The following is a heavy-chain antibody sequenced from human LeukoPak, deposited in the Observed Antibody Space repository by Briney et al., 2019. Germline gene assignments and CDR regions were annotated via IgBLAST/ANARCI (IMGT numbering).Heavy chain of an antibody. CDR1: GGSIRSYF. CDR3: ARQGYTASYYFLDY. D-gene: IGHD1-26*01. J-gene: IGHJ4*02. CDR2: IYTTGAT. V-gene: IGHV4-4*07. Sequence: PSETLSLTCTVSGGSIRSYFWGWVRQPAGKGLEWKGRIYTTGATFYNPSLKTRLTMSIDTSKNQFSLRLTSVVAADTAVYCCARQGYTASYYFLDYWSQGTLVTVSS.